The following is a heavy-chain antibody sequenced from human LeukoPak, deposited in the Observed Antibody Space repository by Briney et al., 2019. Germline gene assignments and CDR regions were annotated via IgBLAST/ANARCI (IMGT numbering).Heavy chain of an antibody. CDR2: VKPDGSEK. J-gene: IGHJ4*02. V-gene: IGHV3-7*01. CDR1: GFTFDDYA. D-gene: IGHD3-22*01. CDR3: ARDRGYYVFDY. Sequence: PGGSLRLSCAASGFTFDDYAMHWVRQAPGKGLEWVAHVKPDGSEKSYVDSVKGRFTISRDNAQNSLYLQMNSLRAEDTAVYYCARDRGYYVFDYWGQGTLVTVSS.